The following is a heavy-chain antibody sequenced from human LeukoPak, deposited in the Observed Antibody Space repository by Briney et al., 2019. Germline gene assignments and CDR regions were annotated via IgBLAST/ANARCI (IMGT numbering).Heavy chain of an antibody. Sequence: SETLSLTCTVSGGSVSRSPYYWGWIRQPPGKGLEWIGSIYHSGSTHYNSSLKSRVTISVDTSKNQLSLKLSSVTAADTAVYYCARGVGLTQGGTFDYWGQGTLVTVSS. CDR2: IYHSGST. J-gene: IGHJ4*02. CDR3: ARGVGLTQGGTFDY. V-gene: IGHV4-39*07. D-gene: IGHD1-1*01. CDR1: GGSVSRSPYY.